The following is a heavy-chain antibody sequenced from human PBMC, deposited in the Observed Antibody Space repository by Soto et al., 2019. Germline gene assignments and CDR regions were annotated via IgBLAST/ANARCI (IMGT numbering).Heavy chain of an antibody. CDR3: ARWESITGTTFPYGMDV. CDR2: INPNSGGT. D-gene: IGHD1-7*01. CDR1: GYTFTGYY. Sequence: ASVKVSCKASGYTFTGYYMHWVRQAPGQRLEWMGWINPNSGGTNYAQKFQGWVTMTRDTSISTAYMELSRLRSDDTAVYYCARWESITGTTFPYGMDVWGQGTTVTVSS. J-gene: IGHJ6*02. V-gene: IGHV1-2*04.